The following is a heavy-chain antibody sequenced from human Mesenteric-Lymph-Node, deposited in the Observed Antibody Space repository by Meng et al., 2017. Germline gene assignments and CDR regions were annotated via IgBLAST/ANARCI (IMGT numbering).Heavy chain of an antibody. V-gene: IGHV4-59*01. CDR1: GGSISSYY. CDR3: ARGLYSGYDSDY. J-gene: IGHJ4*02. D-gene: IGHD5-12*01. CDR2: IYYSGST. Sequence: SETLSLTCTVSGGSISSYYWSWIRQPPGKGLEWIGYIYYSGSTNYNPSLKSRVTISVDTSKNQFSPKLSSVTAADTAVYYCARGLYSGYDSDYWGQGTLVTVSS.